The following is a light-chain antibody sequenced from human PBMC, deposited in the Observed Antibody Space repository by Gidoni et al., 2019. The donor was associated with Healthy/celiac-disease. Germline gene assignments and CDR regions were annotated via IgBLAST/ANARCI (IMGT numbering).Light chain of an antibody. V-gene: IGKV3-11*01. CDR3: QQRNNWPPVFT. Sequence: EIVLTQSPATLSLSPGERATLSCRASQSVSSYLAWYQQKPGQAPRLLIYDASNRATGIPARFSGSGSGTDFTLTISSLEPEDFAVYDCQQRNNWPPVFTFXPXTKVDIK. CDR1: QSVSSY. CDR2: DAS. J-gene: IGKJ3*01.